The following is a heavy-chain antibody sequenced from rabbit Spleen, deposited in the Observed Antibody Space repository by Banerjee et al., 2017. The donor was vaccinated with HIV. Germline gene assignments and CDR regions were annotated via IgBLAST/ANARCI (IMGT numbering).Heavy chain of an antibody. CDR3: ARNYVNAFDP. CDR2: IDTNDGDT. V-gene: IGHV1S45*01. D-gene: IGHD1-1*01. J-gene: IGHJ2*01. CDR1: GVSLSDKDV. Sequence: EQLEESGGGLVKPEGSLTLTCKASGVSLSDKDVMCWVRQAPGKGLEWIACIDTNDGDTDYANWPKGRFTISKTSSTTVTLQMTSLTIADTATYFCARNYVNAFDPWGPGTLVTVS.